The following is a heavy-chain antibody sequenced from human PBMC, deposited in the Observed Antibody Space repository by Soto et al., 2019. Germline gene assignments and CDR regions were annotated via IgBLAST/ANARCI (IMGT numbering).Heavy chain of an antibody. CDR3: ARGQRYYDILTGYYAKSDFDY. CDR2: INHSGST. CDR1: GGSFSGYY. J-gene: IGHJ4*02. D-gene: IGHD3-9*01. Sequence: SETLSLTCAVHGGSFSGYYWSWIRQPPGKGLEWIGEINHSGSTNYNPSLKSRVTISVDTSKNQFSLKLSSVTAADTAVYYCARGQRYYDILTGYYAKSDFDYWGQGTLVTV. V-gene: IGHV4-34*01.